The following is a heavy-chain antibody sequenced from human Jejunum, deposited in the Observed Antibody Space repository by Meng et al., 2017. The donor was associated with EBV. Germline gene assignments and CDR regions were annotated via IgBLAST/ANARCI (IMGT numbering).Heavy chain of an antibody. Sequence: QVQLVQSVSELKKPGASVWVSCKTSGYTFTRDAMNWVPQAPGQGLEWMGWINTKTGNPSYTQGFTGRFVFSLDTSVSTAYLQISSLKAEDTAVYYCARDVETATFDYWGQGTLVTVSS. V-gene: IGHV7-4-1*02. J-gene: IGHJ4*02. CDR1: GYTFTRDA. CDR2: INTKTGNP. CDR3: ARDVETATFDY. D-gene: IGHD5-24*01.